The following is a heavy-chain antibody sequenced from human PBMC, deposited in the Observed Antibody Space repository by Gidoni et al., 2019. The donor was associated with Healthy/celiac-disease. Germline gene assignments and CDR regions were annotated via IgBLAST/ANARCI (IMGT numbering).Heavy chain of an antibody. CDR3: AKDARTRLGGLFLDHFDY. CDR1: GFTFSTYA. J-gene: IGHJ4*02. D-gene: IGHD3-22*01. V-gene: IGHV3-23*01. CDR2: ISGSGGST. Sequence: EVQLLESGGGLVQPGGSLRLSCSASGFTFSTYAMSWVRQAPGKGLEWVSAISGSGGSTYDADSVKGRFTISRDNSKNTLYLQMNSLRAEDTAVYYCAKDARTRLGGLFLDHFDYWGQGTLVTVSS.